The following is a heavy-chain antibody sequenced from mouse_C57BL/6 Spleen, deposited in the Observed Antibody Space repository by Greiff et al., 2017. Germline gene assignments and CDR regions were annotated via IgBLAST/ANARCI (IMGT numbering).Heavy chain of an antibody. CDR3: ARGGHYGSRGFDV. CDR2: ISYSGST. V-gene: IGHV3-1*01. CDR1: GYSITSGYD. D-gene: IGHD1-1*01. Sequence: DVKLQESGPGMVKPSQSLSLTCTVTGYSITSGYDWHWIRHFPGNKLEWMGYISYSGSTNYNPSLKSRISITHDTSKNHFFLKLNSVTTEDTATYYCARGGHYGSRGFDVWGTGTTVTVSS. J-gene: IGHJ1*03.